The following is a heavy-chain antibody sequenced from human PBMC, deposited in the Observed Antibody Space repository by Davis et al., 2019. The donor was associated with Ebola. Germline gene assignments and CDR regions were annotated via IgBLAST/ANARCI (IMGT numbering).Heavy chain of an antibody. Sequence: GESLKISCSTSGFTFNDYAMHWVRQAPGRGLDFVSGINDNGGRTHYADSVKGRFTISRDSSRSTVYLQMSSLTVDDTALYYCVKDRRGSYAFDIWGQGTMVTVSA. CDR2: INDNGGRT. J-gene: IGHJ3*02. CDR1: GFTFNDYA. V-gene: IGHV3-64D*06. CDR3: VKDRRGSYAFDI. D-gene: IGHD1-26*01.